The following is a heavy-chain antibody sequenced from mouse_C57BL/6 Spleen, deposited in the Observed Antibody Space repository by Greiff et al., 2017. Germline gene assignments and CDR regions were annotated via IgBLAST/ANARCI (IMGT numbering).Heavy chain of an antibody. J-gene: IGHJ4*01. CDR3: AIGYYGSRGYYYAMDY. CDR2: IHPSDSDT. Sequence: QVQLQQPGAELVKPGASVKVSCKASGYTFTSYWMHWVKQRPGQGLEWIGRIHPSDSDTNYNQKFKGKATLTVDKSSSTAYIQLSSLTSEDSAVYYCAIGYYGSRGYYYAMDYWGQGTSVTVSS. V-gene: IGHV1-74*01. CDR1: GYTFTSYW. D-gene: IGHD1-1*01.